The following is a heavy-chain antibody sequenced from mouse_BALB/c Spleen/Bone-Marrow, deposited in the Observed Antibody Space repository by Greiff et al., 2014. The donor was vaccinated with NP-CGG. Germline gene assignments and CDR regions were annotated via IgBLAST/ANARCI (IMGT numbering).Heavy chain of an antibody. Sequence: EVQLQQSGPELVKPGASVKMSCKASGYTFTSYVMHWVKQKPGQGLEWIGYFNPYNDGTKYNEKFKGKATLTSDKSSSTAYMELSSLPSEDAAVYYCEKRGKLYYDTPSGSSDVGGAGPRFPIPS. CDR2: FNPYNDGT. J-gene: IGHJ1*01. D-gene: IGHD2-4*01. CDR1: GYTFTSYV. CDR3: EKRGKLYYDTPSGSSDV. V-gene: IGHV1-14*01.